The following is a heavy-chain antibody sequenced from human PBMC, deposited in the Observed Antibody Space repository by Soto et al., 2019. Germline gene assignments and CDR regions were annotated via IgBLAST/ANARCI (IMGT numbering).Heavy chain of an antibody. J-gene: IGHJ6*02. D-gene: IGHD3-22*01. CDR1: GGSFSDYA. V-gene: IGHV1-69*01. CDR3: ARDGDYYDSSGFQRDYHYYGMDV. Sequence: QVQLVQSGAEGKKPGSSVKVSCQASGGSFSDYAISWARQAPGHGLEWMGGIIPMLGIADNAQKFQGRVISTADESTSTVYMELSSLRSEDTAVYYCARDGDYYDSSGFQRDYHYYGMDVWGQGTTVTVAS. CDR2: IIPMLGIA.